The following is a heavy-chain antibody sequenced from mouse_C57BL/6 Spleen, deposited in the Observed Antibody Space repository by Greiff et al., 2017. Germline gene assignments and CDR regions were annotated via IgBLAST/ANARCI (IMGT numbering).Heavy chain of an antibody. CDR2: IDPETGGT. D-gene: IGHD5-1-1*01. CDR1: GYTFTDYE. J-gene: IGHJ4*01. V-gene: IGHV1-15*01. CDR3: TKYRYYDMGG. Sequence: VQLKQSGAELVRPGASVTLSCKASGYTFTDYEMHWVKQTPVHGLEWIGAIDPETGGTAYNQKFKGKAILTADKSSSTAYMELRSLTSEDSAVYYCTKYRYYDMGGWGKGTTVTVAT.